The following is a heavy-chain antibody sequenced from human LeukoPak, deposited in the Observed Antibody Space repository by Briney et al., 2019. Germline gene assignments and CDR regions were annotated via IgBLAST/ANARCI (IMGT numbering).Heavy chain of an antibody. J-gene: IGHJ6*02. CDR3: ARRGELTEYYYYGMDV. V-gene: IGHV4-39*01. CDR2: IYYSGST. CDR1: GGSISSSSYY. D-gene: IGHD3-9*01. Sequence: SETLSLACTVSGGSISSSSYYWGWIRQPPGKGLEWIGSIYYSGSTYYNPSLKSRVTISVDTSKNQFSLKLSPVTAADTAVYYCARRGELTEYYYYGMDVWGQGTTVTVSS.